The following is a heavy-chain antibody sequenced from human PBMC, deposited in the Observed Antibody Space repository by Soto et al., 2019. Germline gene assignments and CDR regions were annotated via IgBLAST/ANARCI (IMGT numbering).Heavy chain of an antibody. CDR1: GFSLSTSGVG. CDR2: IYWDDDK. Sequence: QITLKESGPTLVKPTQTLTLTCTFSGFSLSTSGVGVGWIRQPPGKALECLALIYWDDDKRYSPSLKNRLTXIKDTSKNQVVLIMTNMDPVDTATYYCARSIYYFDYWGQGTLVTVSS. V-gene: IGHV2-5*02. J-gene: IGHJ4*02. CDR3: ARSIYYFDY.